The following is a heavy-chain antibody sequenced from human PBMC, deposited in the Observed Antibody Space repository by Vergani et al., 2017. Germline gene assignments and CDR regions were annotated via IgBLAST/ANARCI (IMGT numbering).Heavy chain of an antibody. J-gene: IGHJ5*02. CDR2: IYYSGST. CDR3: ARVWGYGDYAGGQDWFDP. V-gene: IGHV4-34*11. D-gene: IGHD4-17*01. Sequence: QVQLQQWGAGLLKPSETLSLTCAVYGGSFSGYYWSWIRQPPGKGLEWIGYIYYSGSTNYNPSLKSRVTISVDTSKNQFSLKLSSVTAADTAVYYCARVWGYGDYAGGQDWFDPWGQGTLVTVSS. CDR1: GGSFSGYY.